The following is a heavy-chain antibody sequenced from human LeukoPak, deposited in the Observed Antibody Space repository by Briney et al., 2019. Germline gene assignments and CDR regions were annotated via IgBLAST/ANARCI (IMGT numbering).Heavy chain of an antibody. Sequence: ASVKVSCKASGGTFSSYAINWVRQATGQGLEWMGWMNPNSGNTGYAQKFQGRVTMTRNTSISTAYMELSSLRSEDAAVYYCALATIKPGDDAFDIWGQGTMVTVSS. CDR1: GGTFSSYA. J-gene: IGHJ3*02. V-gene: IGHV1-8*02. CDR3: ALATIKPGDDAFDI. CDR2: MNPNSGNT. D-gene: IGHD5-24*01.